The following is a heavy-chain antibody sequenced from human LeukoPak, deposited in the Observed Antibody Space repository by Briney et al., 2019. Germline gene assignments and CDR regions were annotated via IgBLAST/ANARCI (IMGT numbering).Heavy chain of an antibody. V-gene: IGHV4-4*07. Sequence: PSETLSLTCTFSGGYINNFYWSWTRQPAGKGLEWIGRINASKNTNYNPSLKSRVTMSVDTSKNQFSLKLSSVTAADTAVYYCARGSNYYGSGSAYYYYMDVWGKGTTVTVSS. CDR3: ARGSNYYGSGSAYYYYMDV. CDR1: GGYINNFY. J-gene: IGHJ6*03. D-gene: IGHD3-10*01. CDR2: INASKNT.